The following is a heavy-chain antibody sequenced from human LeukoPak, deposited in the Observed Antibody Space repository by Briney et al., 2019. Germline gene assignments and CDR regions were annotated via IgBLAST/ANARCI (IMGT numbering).Heavy chain of an antibody. D-gene: IGHD4-17*01. CDR2: ISSDGDST. CDR3: ARSEQQDFGDYEFDY. Sequence: WGSLTLSCAASGFTFTTYAMHWVRQAPGKGLEYVSAISSDGDSTFYANSVKGRFTISRDNSKNTLYLQMGSLRAEDMAVYYCARSEQQDFGDYEFDYWGQGTLVTVSS. J-gene: IGHJ4*02. CDR1: GFTFTTYA. V-gene: IGHV3-64*01.